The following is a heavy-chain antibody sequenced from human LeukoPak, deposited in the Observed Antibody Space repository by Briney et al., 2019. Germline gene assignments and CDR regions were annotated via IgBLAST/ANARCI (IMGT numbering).Heavy chain of an antibody. V-gene: IGHV4-30-4*01. CDR2: IYYSGST. J-gene: IGHJ4*02. Sequence: PSETLSLTCTVSGGSISSGDYYWSWIRQPPGKGLEWIGYIYYSGSTYYNPSLKSRVTISVDTSKNQFSLKLSSVTAADTAVYYCARAARGYYYGSGSYYIGWGQGTLVTVSS. CDR3: ARAARGYYYGSGSYYIG. D-gene: IGHD3-10*01. CDR1: GGSISSGDYY.